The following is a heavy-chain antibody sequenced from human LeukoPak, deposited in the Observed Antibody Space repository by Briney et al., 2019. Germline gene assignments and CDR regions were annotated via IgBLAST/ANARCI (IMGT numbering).Heavy chain of an antibody. J-gene: IGHJ4*02. CDR2: IYYSGST. Sequence: SETLSLTCTVSGGSISSYYWSWIRQPPGKGLEWIGYIYYSGSTNYNPSLKSRVTISVDTSKNQLSLKLSSVTAADTAVYYCARDRGHPPFDYWGQGTLVTVSS. D-gene: IGHD3-10*01. CDR1: GGSISSYY. CDR3: ARDRGHPPFDY. V-gene: IGHV4-59*01.